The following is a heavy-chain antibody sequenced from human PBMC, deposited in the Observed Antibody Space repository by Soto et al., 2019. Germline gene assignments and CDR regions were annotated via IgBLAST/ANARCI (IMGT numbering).Heavy chain of an antibody. Sequence: QVQLEQSGAEVRKPGSTVKVSCKASGGTFSRSAISWVRQAPGQGLEWMGGIIPFLGTVNYAQKFQDRVTITADESTGTAYMELSSLLSGDTAVYYCAKFAESSGYFDYWGQGTLVTVSS. CDR3: AKFAESSGYFDY. CDR1: GGTFSRSA. D-gene: IGHD3-22*01. V-gene: IGHV1-69*01. J-gene: IGHJ4*02. CDR2: IIPFLGTV.